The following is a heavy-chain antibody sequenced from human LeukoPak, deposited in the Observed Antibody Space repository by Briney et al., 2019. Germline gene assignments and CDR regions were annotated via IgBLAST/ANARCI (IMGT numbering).Heavy chain of an antibody. D-gene: IGHD3-9*01. CDR2: IYYSGST. J-gene: IGHJ4*02. V-gene: IGHV4-59*01. CDR1: GGSISSYY. CDR3: ARVLGVLRYFDWSKGGYFDY. Sequence: PSETLSLTCTVSGGSISSYYWSWIRQPPGKGLEWIGYIYYSGSTNYNPSLKSRVTISVDTSKNQFSLKLSSVTAADTAVYYCARVLGVLRYFDWSKGGYFDYWGQGTLVTVSS.